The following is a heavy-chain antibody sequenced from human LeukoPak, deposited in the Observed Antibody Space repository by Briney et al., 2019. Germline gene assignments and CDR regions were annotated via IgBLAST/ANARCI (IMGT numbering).Heavy chain of an antibody. D-gene: IGHD1-26*01. CDR2: INPNSGGT. V-gene: IGHV1-2*02. CDR1: GYTFTGYY. Sequence: ASVKVSCKASGYTFTGYYMHWVRQAPGQGLEWMGWINPNSGGTNYAQKFQGRVTMTRDTSISTAYTELSRLRSDDTAVYYCARDSGSYHAFDIWGQGTMVTVSS. J-gene: IGHJ3*02. CDR3: ARDSGSYHAFDI.